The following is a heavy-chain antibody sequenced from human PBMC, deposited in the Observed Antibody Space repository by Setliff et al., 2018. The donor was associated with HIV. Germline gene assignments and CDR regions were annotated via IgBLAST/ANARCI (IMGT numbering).Heavy chain of an antibody. CDR1: GGSISSHY. J-gene: IGHJ6*03. V-gene: IGHV4-59*11. CDR3: ARGFGSSWGGNYYYYYMDA. CDR2: IYYSGST. Sequence: SETLSLTCTVSGGSISSHYWSWIRQPPGKGLEWIGYIYYSGSTNYNPSLKSRVTISVDTSKNQFSLKLSSVTAADTAVYYCARGFGSSWGGNYYYYYMDAWGKGTTVTVSS. D-gene: IGHD6-13*01.